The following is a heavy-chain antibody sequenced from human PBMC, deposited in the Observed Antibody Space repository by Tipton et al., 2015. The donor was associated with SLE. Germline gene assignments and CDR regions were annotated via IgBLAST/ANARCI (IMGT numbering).Heavy chain of an antibody. Sequence: GSLRLSCAASGFPFTNDWMHWVRQAPGKELVWVSRINGEGSSSHYADSVKGRFTISRDNAKNSLYLQMNSLRPEDTAMYYCAKDIYGSGPRNAFDIWGQGTMVTVSS. V-gene: IGHV3-74*01. J-gene: IGHJ3*02. D-gene: IGHD3-10*01. CDR2: INGEGSSS. CDR1: GFPFTNDW. CDR3: AKDIYGSGPRNAFDI.